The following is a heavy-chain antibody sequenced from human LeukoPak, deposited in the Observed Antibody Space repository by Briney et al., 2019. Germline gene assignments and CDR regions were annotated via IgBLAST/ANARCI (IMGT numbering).Heavy chain of an antibody. V-gene: IGHV3-30*02. J-gene: IGHJ3*02. CDR1: GFIFSNYG. CDR2: IRHDGSNK. CDR3: ARDVESRGYWAAFDI. Sequence: PGGSLRLSCTPSGFIFSNYGMHWVRQAPGKGLEWVAFIRHDGSNKYYADSVKGRCTISRDNSKKTVYLQMNSLRTEDTAVYYCARDVESRGYWAAFDIWGQGTMVTVSS. D-gene: IGHD3-22*01.